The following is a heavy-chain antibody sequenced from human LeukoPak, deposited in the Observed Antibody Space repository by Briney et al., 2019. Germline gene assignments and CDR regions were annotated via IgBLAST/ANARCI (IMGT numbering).Heavy chain of an antibody. CDR1: GYTFTSYY. D-gene: IGHD1-26*01. CDR2: INPSGGST. J-gene: IGHJ4*02. V-gene: IGHV1-46*01. CDR3: ARKGIVGATGLDY. Sequence: GASVKVSCKASGYTFTSYYMHWVRQAPGQGLEWMGIINPSGGSTSYAQKFQGRGAMTWETSTSTVYMELSSLRSEDTAVYYCARKGIVGATGLDYWGQGTLVTVSS.